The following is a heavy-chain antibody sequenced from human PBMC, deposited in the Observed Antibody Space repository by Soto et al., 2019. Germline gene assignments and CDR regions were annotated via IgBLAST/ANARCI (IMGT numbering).Heavy chain of an antibody. CDR2: IIPIFGTA. CDR3: ARSVGMRWGSFDY. J-gene: IGHJ4*02. V-gene: IGHV1-69*01. CDR1: GGTFSRYA. Sequence: QVQLVQSGAEVKKPGSSVKVSCKASGGTFSRYAISWVRQAAGQGLEWMGGIIPIFGTANYAQKFQGRVTITAEESTSTAYVELGSLRAEDTAVYYCARSVGMRWGSFDYWGQGTLVTVCS. D-gene: IGHD1-20*01.